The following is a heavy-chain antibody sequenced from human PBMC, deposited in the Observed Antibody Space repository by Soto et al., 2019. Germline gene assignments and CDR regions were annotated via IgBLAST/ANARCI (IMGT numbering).Heavy chain of an antibody. J-gene: IGHJ6*03. CDR2: IYYSGST. V-gene: IGHV4-59*01. CDR3: ARGPYYYYYYYMDV. Sequence: PSETLSLTCTVSGGSISSYYWSWIQQPPGKGLEWIGYIYYSGSTNYNPSLKSRVTISVDTSKNQFSLKLSSVTAADTAVYYCARGPYYYYYYYMDVWGKGTTVTVSS. CDR1: GGSISSYY.